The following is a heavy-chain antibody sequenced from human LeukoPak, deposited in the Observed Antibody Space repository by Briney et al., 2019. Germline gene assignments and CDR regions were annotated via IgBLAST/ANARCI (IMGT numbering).Heavy chain of an antibody. CDR1: GFTFSGYA. J-gene: IGHJ4*02. D-gene: IGHD6-19*01. CDR2: IVGGGGTK. Sequence: PGGSLRLSCAASGFTFSGYAMSWVRQAPGKGREGVSAIVGGGGTKFYADSVKGRFTISRDNSKNTVFLQMNSLRAEDTAVYFCAKARLSTGWAYNDYWGQGTLVTVSS. V-gene: IGHV3-23*01. CDR3: AKARLSTGWAYNDY.